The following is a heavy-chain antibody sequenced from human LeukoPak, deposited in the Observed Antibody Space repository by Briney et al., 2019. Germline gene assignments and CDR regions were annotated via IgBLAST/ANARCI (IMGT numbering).Heavy chain of an antibody. V-gene: IGHV3-23*01. J-gene: IGHJ4*02. Sequence: GGTLRLSCTASGFTFSNHGMDWVRQAPGKGLEWVSGISPSGDITYYADSVKGRFTISRDNSKNTLYLQMNSLRAEDTAVYYCARGDSRDYYDSSGYYDYWGQGTLVTVSS. CDR2: ISPSGDIT. D-gene: IGHD3-22*01. CDR3: ARGDSRDYYDSSGYYDY. CDR1: GFTFSNHG.